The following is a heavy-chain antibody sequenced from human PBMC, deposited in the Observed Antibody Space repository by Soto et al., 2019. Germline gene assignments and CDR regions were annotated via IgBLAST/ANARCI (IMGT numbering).Heavy chain of an antibody. CDR2: ISGSGGST. D-gene: IGHD2-15*01. J-gene: IGHJ4*02. CDR3: ANELVAATAFDY. V-gene: IGHV3-23*01. Sequence: EVQLLESGGGLVQPGGSLRLSCAASAFSFSSYAMSWVRQAPVKGLEWVSAISGSGGSTYYADSVKGRFTISRDNSKNTLYLQMNSLRAEDMAVYYCANELVAATAFDYWGQGTLVTVSS. CDR1: AFSFSSYA.